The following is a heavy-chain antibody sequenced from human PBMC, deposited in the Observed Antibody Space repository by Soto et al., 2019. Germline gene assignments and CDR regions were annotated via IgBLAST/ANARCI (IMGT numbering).Heavy chain of an antibody. V-gene: IGHV3-48*02. CDR1: GFTFSSYS. D-gene: IGHD2-15*01. J-gene: IGHJ4*02. CDR2: INSGSSTI. CDR3: ASDAPRCSGGSCFDF. Sequence: EVQLVESGGGLVQPGGSLRLSCAASGFTFSSYSMNWVRQAPGKGLEWVSYINSGSSTIYYADSVKGRFTISRDNAKNSLYLQMTSLSDEDTDVYYCASDAPRCSGGSCFDFWGQGTLVSVSS.